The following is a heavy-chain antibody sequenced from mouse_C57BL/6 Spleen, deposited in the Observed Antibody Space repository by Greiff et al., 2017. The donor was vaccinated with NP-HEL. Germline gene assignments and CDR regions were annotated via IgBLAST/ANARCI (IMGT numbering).Heavy chain of an antibody. CDR3: TRWLLDWYFDV. J-gene: IGHJ1*03. D-gene: IGHD2-3*01. CDR1: GYTFTDYE. CDR2: IDPETGGT. Sequence: QVQLQQSGAELVRPGASVTLSCKASGYTFTDYEMHWVKQTPVHGLEWIGAIDPETGGTAYNQKFKGKAILTADKSSSTAYMELRSLTSDDSAVYYCTRWLLDWYFDVWGTGTTVTVSS. V-gene: IGHV1-15*01.